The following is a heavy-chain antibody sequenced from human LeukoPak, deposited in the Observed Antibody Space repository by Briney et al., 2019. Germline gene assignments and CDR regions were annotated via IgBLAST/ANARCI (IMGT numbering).Heavy chain of an antibody. V-gene: IGHV3-23*01. J-gene: IGHJ4*02. CDR1: GFTFSTYG. D-gene: IGHD5-12*01. Sequence: GGSLRLSCAASGFTFSTYGMNWVRQAPGKGLEWVSGVSPSGDITYYADSVKGRFTISRDNSKNTVYLQMNNVRAEDTTVYYCAKDGAWLRFDDWGQGALVTVSS. CDR3: AKDGAWLRFDD. CDR2: VSPSGDIT.